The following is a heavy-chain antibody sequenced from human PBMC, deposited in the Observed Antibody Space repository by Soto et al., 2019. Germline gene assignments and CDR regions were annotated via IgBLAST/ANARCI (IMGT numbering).Heavy chain of an antibody. D-gene: IGHD5-12*01. CDR3: AKDQQGFGYGLGFDP. Sequence: GGSLRLSCAASGFTFSSYAVSWVRQAPGKGLEWVSAISGSGGSTYYADSVKGRFTISRDNSKNTLYLQMNSLRAEDTAVYYCAKDQQGFGYGLGFDPWGQGTLVTVS. CDR1: GFTFSSYA. CDR2: ISGSGGST. J-gene: IGHJ5*02. V-gene: IGHV3-23*01.